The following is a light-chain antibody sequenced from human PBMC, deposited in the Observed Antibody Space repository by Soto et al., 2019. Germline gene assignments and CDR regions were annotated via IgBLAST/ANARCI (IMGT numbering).Light chain of an antibody. CDR1: QSVSSTF. CDR2: GAS. CDR3: QQYGSSPWT. Sequence: EIVLTQSPATLSLSPGEGATLSCRASQSVSSTFLAWYQHKPGRPPRLLIYGASSRGSDFPDRFSGGGSGTDFALTIIRLEPEDFAVDYCQQYGSSPWTFGQGTKVEIK. J-gene: IGKJ1*01. V-gene: IGKV3-20*01.